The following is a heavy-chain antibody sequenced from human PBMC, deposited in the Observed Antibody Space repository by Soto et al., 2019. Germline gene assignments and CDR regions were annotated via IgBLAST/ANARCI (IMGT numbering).Heavy chain of an antibody. V-gene: IGHV4-39*01. CDR3: ARDYSSSWTTYYYYGMDV. CDR2: IYYSGST. CDR1: GGSISSSSYY. D-gene: IGHD6-13*01. J-gene: IGHJ6*02. Sequence: QLQLQESGPGLVKPSETLSLTCTVSGGSISSSSYYWGWIRQPPGKGLEWIGSIYYSGSTYYNPYLKSRVTISVDTSKNQFSLKLGSVTAADTAVYYCARDYSSSWTTYYYYGMDVWGQGTTVTVSS.